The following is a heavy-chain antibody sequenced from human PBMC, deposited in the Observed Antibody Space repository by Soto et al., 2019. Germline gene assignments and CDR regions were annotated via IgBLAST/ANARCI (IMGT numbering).Heavy chain of an antibody. CDR1: GDTFSSYS. D-gene: IGHD1-7*01. V-gene: IGHV1-69*13. CDR3: ARDDGWNYRYYDMEV. J-gene: IGHJ6*02. CDR2: IIPVFGSA. Sequence: VASVKVSCKASGDTFSSYSITWVRQAPGQGLEWMGGIIPVFGSANYAQKFQGRVTITADESTRTAYMELNSLRSQDTAVYFCARDDGWNYRYYDMEVWGPGTTVTVSS.